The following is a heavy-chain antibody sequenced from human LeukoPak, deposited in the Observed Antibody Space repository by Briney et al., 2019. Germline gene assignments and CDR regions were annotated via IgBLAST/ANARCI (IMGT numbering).Heavy chain of an antibody. Sequence: GGSLRLSCAASGFTFSNAWMNWVRQAPGKGLEWVGRIKSKAYGGTTDYAAPVKGRFTISRDDSKNTLYLQMNSLKTEDTAVYYCTTDYGSSISSYYYYGMDVRGQGTTVTVSS. D-gene: IGHD2-21*01. CDR1: GFTFSNAW. CDR3: TTDYGSSISSYYYYGMDV. J-gene: IGHJ6*02. CDR2: IKSKAYGGTT. V-gene: IGHV3-15*07.